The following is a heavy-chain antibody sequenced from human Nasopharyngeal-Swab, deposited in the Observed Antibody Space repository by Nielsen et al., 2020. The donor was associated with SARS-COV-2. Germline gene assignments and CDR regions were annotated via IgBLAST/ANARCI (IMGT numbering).Heavy chain of an antibody. Sequence: GGSLRLSCAASGFTFSSYAMHWVRQALGKGLEWVAVISYDGSNKYYADSVKGRFTISRDNSKNTLYLQMNSLRAEDTAVYYCAGGTGWVFNCWGQGTLVTVSS. CDR1: GFTFSSYA. V-gene: IGHV3-30*04. D-gene: IGHD2-8*02. CDR2: ISYDGSNK. J-gene: IGHJ4*02. CDR3: AGGTGWVFNC.